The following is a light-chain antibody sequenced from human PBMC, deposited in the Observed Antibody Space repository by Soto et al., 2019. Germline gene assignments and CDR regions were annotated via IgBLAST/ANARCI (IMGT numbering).Light chain of an antibody. CDR1: QNIHRS. Sequence: DIHMTQSPSTLSASVGDRVTITCRASQNIHRSLAWYQQKPGNPPKLLIYDASTLEVGVPSRFSGSGSGTEFTLSISSLQPDDFATYYCQQCYIYWTFGQGTKVDI. CDR2: DAS. CDR3: QQCYIYWT. J-gene: IGKJ1*01. V-gene: IGKV1-5*01.